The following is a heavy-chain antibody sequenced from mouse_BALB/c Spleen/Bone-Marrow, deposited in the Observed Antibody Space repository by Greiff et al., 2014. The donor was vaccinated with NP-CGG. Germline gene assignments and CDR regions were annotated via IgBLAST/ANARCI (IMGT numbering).Heavy chain of an antibody. Sequence: VQLVESGPELVRPGVSVKISCKGSGYAFTEYSIHWVKQSHAKSLEWIGVISTYSGNTNFNQIFKGKATMTVDKSSSTAYMELARLTSEDSAIYYCTRGGSSHWYFDVWGAGTTVTVSS. J-gene: IGHJ1*01. D-gene: IGHD1-1*01. CDR2: ISTYSGNT. V-gene: IGHV1-67*01. CDR3: TRGGSSHWYFDV. CDR1: GYAFTEYS.